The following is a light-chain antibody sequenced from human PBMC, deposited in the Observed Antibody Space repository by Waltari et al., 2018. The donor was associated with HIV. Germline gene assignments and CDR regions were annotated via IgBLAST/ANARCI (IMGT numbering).Light chain of an antibody. Sequence: DTVMTQSPDSLAVSLGERATLNCKSSQSVLRSSNNKNSLAWYQHKAGQPPKLLIYWASTRESGVPDRFSGSGSGTDFTLTISSLQAEDVAVYFCQQYNSIPTFGQGTKVEIK. V-gene: IGKV4-1*01. J-gene: IGKJ1*01. CDR1: QSVLRSSNNKNS. CDR3: QQYNSIPT. CDR2: WAS.